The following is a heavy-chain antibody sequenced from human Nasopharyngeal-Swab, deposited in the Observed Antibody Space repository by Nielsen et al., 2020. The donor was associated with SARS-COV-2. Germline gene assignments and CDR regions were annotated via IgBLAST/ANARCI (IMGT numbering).Heavy chain of an antibody. CDR2: INPSGGST. J-gene: IGHJ6*02. V-gene: IGHV1-46*01. D-gene: IGHD4-17*01. CDR1: GYTFTGYY. CDR3: ARDLVDGDYAHYYYYGMDV. Sequence: ASVKVSCKASGYTFTGYYMHWVRQAPGQGLEWMGIINPSGGSTSYAQKFQGRVTMTRDTSTSTVYMELSSLRSEDTAVYYCARDLVDGDYAHYYYYGMDVWGQGTTVTVSS.